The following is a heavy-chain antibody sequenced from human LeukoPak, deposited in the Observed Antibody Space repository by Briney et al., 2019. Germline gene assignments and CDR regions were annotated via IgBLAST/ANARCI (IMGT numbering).Heavy chain of an antibody. CDR2: FSGGGITA. Sequence: GGSLRLSCAAPGFTFSKYAMSWVRQAPGKGLECVSSFSGGGITAYYADSVKGRFTISRDNPKNTLYLQMDSLTAEDTAVYYCAKHSAEFWPGFILYFDCWGQGTLVTVSS. V-gene: IGHV3-23*01. D-gene: IGHD3/OR15-3a*01. J-gene: IGHJ4*02. CDR1: GFTFSKYA. CDR3: AKHSAEFWPGFILYFDC.